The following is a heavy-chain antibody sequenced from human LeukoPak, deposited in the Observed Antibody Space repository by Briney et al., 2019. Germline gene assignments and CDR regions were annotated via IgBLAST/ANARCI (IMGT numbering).Heavy chain of an antibody. V-gene: IGHV1-69*05. Sequence: SVKVSCKASGGTFSSYAISWVRQAPGQGLEWMGGIIPIFGTANYAQKFQGRVTITTDESTSTAYMELSSLRSEDTAVYYCAKVYSTYFPDWFDPWGQGTLVTVSS. CDR1: GGTFSSYA. CDR3: AKVYSTYFPDWFDP. CDR2: IIPIFGTA. D-gene: IGHD4-11*01. J-gene: IGHJ5*02.